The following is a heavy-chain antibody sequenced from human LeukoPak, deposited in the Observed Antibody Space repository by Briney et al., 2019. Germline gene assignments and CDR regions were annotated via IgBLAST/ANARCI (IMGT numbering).Heavy chain of an antibody. CDR3: ARSSYSSPSSV. CDR1: GFTFSGFW. Sequence: GGSLRLSCAVSGFTFSGFWMSWSRQAPGKGLEWVASINSDGSEGYYADVVKGRFTIPRDNAKNSLYLQINSLRAEDTAVYYCARSSYSSPSSVWGQGTMVTVSS. V-gene: IGHV3-7*03. J-gene: IGHJ3*01. CDR2: INSDGSEG. D-gene: IGHD6-6*01.